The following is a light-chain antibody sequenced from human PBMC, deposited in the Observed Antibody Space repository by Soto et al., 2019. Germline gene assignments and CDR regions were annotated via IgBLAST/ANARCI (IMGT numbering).Light chain of an antibody. CDR1: QSVSSY. Sequence: EIVLTQSPATLSLSPGERATLSCRASQSVSSYLAWYQQTPGQAPRLLIYDASNSATGIPARFSGSGSGTDFTLTISSLEPEDFAVYYCQQRSNWWTFGQGTKVEIK. J-gene: IGKJ1*01. V-gene: IGKV3-11*01. CDR2: DAS. CDR3: QQRSNWWT.